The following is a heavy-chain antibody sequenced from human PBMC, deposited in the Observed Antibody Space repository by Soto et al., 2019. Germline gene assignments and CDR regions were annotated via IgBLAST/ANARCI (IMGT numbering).Heavy chain of an antibody. D-gene: IGHD3-10*01. CDR2: ISYDGATK. J-gene: IGHJ6*02. CDR1: GLTFNTSG. V-gene: IGHV3-30*03. CDR3: ATKVRVTNKLYYGMDV. Sequence: HVQLVESGGGVVHRGTSLRLSCGVSGLTFNTSGMHWVRQVPGRGLEWVAVISYDGATKYYGENLKGRFTVSRDNSKNTLVLHINSLRAEDTAVYYCATKVRVTNKLYYGMDVWGHGTTVTVSS.